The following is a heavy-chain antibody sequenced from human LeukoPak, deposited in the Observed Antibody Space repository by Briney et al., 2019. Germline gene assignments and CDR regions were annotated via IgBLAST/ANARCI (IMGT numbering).Heavy chain of an antibody. Sequence: PSETLSLTCAVYGGSFSGYYWSWIRQPPGKGLEWIGEINHSGSTNYNPSLKSRATISVDTSKNQFSLKLSSVTAADTAVYYCARAATDIVVVPAAMVDYFDYWGQGTLVTVSS. CDR1: GGSFSGYY. CDR3: ARAATDIVVVPAAMVDYFDY. V-gene: IGHV4-34*01. D-gene: IGHD2-2*01. CDR2: INHSGST. J-gene: IGHJ4*02.